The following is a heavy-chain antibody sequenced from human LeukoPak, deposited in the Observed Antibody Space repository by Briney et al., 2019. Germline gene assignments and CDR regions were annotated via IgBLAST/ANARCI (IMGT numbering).Heavy chain of an antibody. CDR2: INPNSGGT. CDR3: ARVIESGSYYEDY. CDR1: GYTFTGYY. D-gene: IGHD1-26*01. J-gene: IGHJ4*02. V-gene: IGHV1-2*02. Sequence: EASVTVSCKASGYTFTGYYMHWVRQAPGQGLEWMGWINPNSGGTNYAQKFQGRVTMTRDTSISTAYMELSRLRSDDTAVYYCARVIESGSYYEDYWGQGTLVTVSS.